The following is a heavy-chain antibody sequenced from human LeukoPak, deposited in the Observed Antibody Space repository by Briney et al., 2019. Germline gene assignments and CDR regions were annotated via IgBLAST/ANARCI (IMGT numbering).Heavy chain of an antibody. D-gene: IGHD1-1*01. CDR1: GFTFEDYA. CDR2: ISWNSGTI. J-gene: IGHJ3*02. Sequence: GRSLRLPCAAFGFTFEDYAMYWVRQVPGKGLEWVSDISWNSGTIGYADSVKGRFTSSRDNAKKSLYLQMNSLRPEDTAMYYCAKSGSAGSTYALDIWGQGTLVTVSS. CDR3: AKSGSAGSTYALDI. V-gene: IGHV3-9*01.